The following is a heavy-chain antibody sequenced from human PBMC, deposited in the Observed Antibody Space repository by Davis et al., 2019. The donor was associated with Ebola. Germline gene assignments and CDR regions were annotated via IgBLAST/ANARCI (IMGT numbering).Heavy chain of an antibody. CDR1: GFTFSSYS. V-gene: IGHV3-30*03. J-gene: IGHJ6*02. CDR2: ISYDGSNK. CDR3: ARIYRYFDWSPYYYNGMDV. D-gene: IGHD3-9*01. Sequence: GESLKISCAASGFTFSSYSMNWVRQAPGKGLERVAVISYDGSNKYYADSVKGRFTISRDNSKNTLYLQMNSLRAEDTAGYYCARIYRYFDWSPYYYNGMDVWGQGTTVTVSS.